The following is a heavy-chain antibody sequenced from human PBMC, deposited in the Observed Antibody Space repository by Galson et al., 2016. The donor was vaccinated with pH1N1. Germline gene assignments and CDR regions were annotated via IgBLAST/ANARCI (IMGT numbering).Heavy chain of an antibody. CDR3: FFYYDRSGWYTDY. CDR2: ISVSGEST. Sequence: SLRLSCAVSGFSFGSYAMSWVRQAPGKGLEWVAGISVSGESTYYGDSVKGRFIISRDNSKRALHLQMNSLRGDDSAIYHCFFYYDRSGWYTDYWGQGTLVTVSS. D-gene: IGHD6-19*01. V-gene: IGHV3-23*01. J-gene: IGHJ4*02. CDR1: GFSFGSYA.